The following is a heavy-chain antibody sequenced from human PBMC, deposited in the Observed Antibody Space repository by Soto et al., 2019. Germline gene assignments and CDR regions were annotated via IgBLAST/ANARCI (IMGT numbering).Heavy chain of an antibody. CDR3: ARELTPYITMIRGVIPTFDY. V-gene: IGHV3-48*02. CDR2: ISTSSSTI. Sequence: PGGSLRLSCAASGFTFSSFGMNWVRQAPGKGLEWVSFISTSSSTIYYADSVKGRFTISRDNAKNSLYLQLNSLRDDDTAVYYCARELTPYITMIRGVIPTFDYWGQGTLVTVSS. CDR1: GFTFSSFG. D-gene: IGHD3-10*01. J-gene: IGHJ4*02.